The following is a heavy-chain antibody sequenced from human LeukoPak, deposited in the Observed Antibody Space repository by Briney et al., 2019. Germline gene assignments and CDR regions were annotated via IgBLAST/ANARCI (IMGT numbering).Heavy chain of an antibody. Sequence: SETLSLTCAVYGGSFSGYYWSWIRQPPGKGLEWIGEINHSGSTNYNPSLKSRVTISVDTSKNQFSLKLSSVTAADTAVYYCARGPVGATRRWFDPGAREPWSPSPQ. CDR2: INHSGST. CDR3: ARGPVGATRRWFDP. D-gene: IGHD1-26*01. CDR1: GGSFSGYY. J-gene: IGHJ5*02. V-gene: IGHV4-34*01.